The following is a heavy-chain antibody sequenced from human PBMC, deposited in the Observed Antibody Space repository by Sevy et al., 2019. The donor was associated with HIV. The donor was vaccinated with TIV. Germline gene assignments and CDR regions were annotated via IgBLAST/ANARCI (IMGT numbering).Heavy chain of an antibody. J-gene: IGHJ6*02. CDR3: TTGSYDFWSGYYSYGMDV. CDR2: IKSKTDGGTT. V-gene: IGHV3-15*01. D-gene: IGHD3-3*01. CDR1: GFTFSNAW. Sequence: GGSLRLSCAASGFTFSNAWMSWVRQAPGKGLEWVGRIKSKTDGGTTDYAAPVKGRFTISRDDSKNTLYLQMNSLKTGETAVYYCTTGSYDFWSGYYSYGMDVWGQGTTVTVSS.